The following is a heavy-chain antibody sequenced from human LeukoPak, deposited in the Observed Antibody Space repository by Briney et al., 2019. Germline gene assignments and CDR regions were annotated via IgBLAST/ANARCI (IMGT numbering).Heavy chain of an antibody. J-gene: IGHJ4*02. CDR2: IIPILGIA. Sequence: SVKVSCKASGGTFSSYAISWVRQAPGQGLEWMGRIIPILGIANYAQKFQGRVTITADKSTSTAYMELSSLRSEDTAVYYCARARGGGVISPFDYWGQGTLVTVSS. CDR3: ARARGGGVISPFDY. CDR1: GGTFSSYA. D-gene: IGHD3-22*01. V-gene: IGHV1-69*04.